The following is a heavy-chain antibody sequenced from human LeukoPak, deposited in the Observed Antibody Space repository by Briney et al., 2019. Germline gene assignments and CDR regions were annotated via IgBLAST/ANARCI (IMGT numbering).Heavy chain of an antibody. CDR2: ISGSGGST. CDR1: GFTFSSYA. Sequence: TGGSLRLSCAASGFTFSSYAMSWVRQAPGKGLEWVSAISGSGGSTYYADSVKGRFTISRDNSKNTLYLQMNSLRAEDTAVYYCAKAGFLDWLTHYYYYYYMDVWGKGTTVTVSS. CDR3: AKAGFLDWLTHYYYYYYMDV. V-gene: IGHV3-23*01. J-gene: IGHJ6*03. D-gene: IGHD3/OR15-3a*01.